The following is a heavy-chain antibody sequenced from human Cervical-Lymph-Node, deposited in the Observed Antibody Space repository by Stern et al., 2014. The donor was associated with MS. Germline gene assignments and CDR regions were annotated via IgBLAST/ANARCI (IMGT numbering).Heavy chain of an antibody. CDR1: GFTLRDYS. Sequence: EVQLVESGGDLGRPGGSLRLSCAASGFTLRDYSMSWVRQAPGKGLEWVSFVSNTGTAIYYADSVRGRFTISRDMASNSLYLQMDSLRDDDTAVYFCVRTWRENTFDSWGQGILVTVSS. CDR2: VSNTGTAI. CDR3: VRTWRENTFDS. V-gene: IGHV3-48*02. J-gene: IGHJ4*02.